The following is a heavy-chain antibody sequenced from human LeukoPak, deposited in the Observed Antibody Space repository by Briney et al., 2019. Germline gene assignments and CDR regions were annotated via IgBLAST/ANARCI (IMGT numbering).Heavy chain of an antibody. CDR3: ASLGYSSGWLDS. D-gene: IGHD2-15*01. J-gene: IGHJ5*01. Sequence: SETLSLTCNVSGGSFNDNYWNWIRHLPGKGLEWIGYVYHNGHSDYNPPLKSRVTISVDTSTNQFSLKMISVTAADTAVYYCASLGYSSGWLDSWGHGSLVIVSS. CDR2: VYHNGHS. CDR1: GGSFNDNY. V-gene: IGHV4-59*01.